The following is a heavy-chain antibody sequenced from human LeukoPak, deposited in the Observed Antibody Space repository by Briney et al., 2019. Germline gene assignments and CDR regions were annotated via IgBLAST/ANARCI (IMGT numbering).Heavy chain of an antibody. CDR2: VSYNGSNK. CDR3: ARGGRTMDV. CDR1: AFTFSNYA. Sequence: GRSPRLSCTAPAFTFSNYAMHWVRQAPGKGLEWVTVVSYNGSNKYYADSVKGRFTISRDNSKNTLYLQMNSLRAEDTAVYYCARGGRTMDVWGQGTTVTVSS. V-gene: IGHV3-30*04. J-gene: IGHJ6*02. D-gene: IGHD2-15*01.